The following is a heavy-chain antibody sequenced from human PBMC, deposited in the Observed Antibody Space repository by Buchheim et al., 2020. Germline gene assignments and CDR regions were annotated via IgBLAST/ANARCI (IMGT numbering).Heavy chain of an antibody. D-gene: IGHD3-9*01. CDR2: ISSSGSTI. V-gene: IGHV3-48*03. CDR1: GFTVSSYE. Sequence: EVQLVESGGGLVQPGGSLRLSCAASGFTVSSYEMNWVRQAPGKGLEWVSYISSSGSTIYYADSVKVRFTISRDNAKNSLYLQMNSLRAEDTAVYYCARLVGPLKYYDILTGEFDYWGQGTL. CDR3: ARLVGPLKYYDILTGEFDY. J-gene: IGHJ4*02.